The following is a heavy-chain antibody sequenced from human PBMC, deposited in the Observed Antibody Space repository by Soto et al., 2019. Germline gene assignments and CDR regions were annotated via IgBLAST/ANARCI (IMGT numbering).Heavy chain of an antibody. V-gene: IGHV3-23*01. Sequence: PGGSLRLSCAASGFTFSSYAMNWVRQAPGKGLEWVSAISGSDGSTYYADSVKGRFTVSRDNSKNMLYLQMNSLRAEDTALYYCAKDLSRRSPEYFDCWGQGTLVTVSS. CDR2: ISGSDGST. CDR1: GFTFSSYA. D-gene: IGHD4-17*01. CDR3: AKDLSRRSPEYFDC. J-gene: IGHJ4*02.